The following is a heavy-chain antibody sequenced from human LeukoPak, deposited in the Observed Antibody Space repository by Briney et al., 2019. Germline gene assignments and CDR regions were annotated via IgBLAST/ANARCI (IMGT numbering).Heavy chain of an antibody. CDR1: GFIFSSYW. CDR2: IKQDGSEK. J-gene: IGHJ4*02. CDR3: AREAAAAYPDF. Sequence: PGGSLRLSCAASGFIFSSYWMSWVRQAPGKGLEWVANIKQDGSEKYYVDSVKGRFTISRDNAKNSLYLQMNSLRAEDTAVYYCAREAAAAYPDFWGQGTLVVVSA. D-gene: IGHD6-13*01. V-gene: IGHV3-7*05.